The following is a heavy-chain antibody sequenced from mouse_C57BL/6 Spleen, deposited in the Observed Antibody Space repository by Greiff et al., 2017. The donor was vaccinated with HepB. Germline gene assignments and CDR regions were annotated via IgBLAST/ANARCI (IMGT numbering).Heavy chain of an antibody. Sequence: DVMLVESGGDLVKPGGSLKLSCAASGFTFSSYGMSWVRQTPDKRLEWVATISSGGSYTYYPDSVKGRFTISRDNAKNTLYLQMSSLKSEDTAMYYCARHEGLGWFAYWGQGTLVTVSA. J-gene: IGHJ3*01. CDR3: ARHEGLGWFAY. V-gene: IGHV5-6*02. D-gene: IGHD3-3*01. CDR2: ISSGGSYT. CDR1: GFTFSSYG.